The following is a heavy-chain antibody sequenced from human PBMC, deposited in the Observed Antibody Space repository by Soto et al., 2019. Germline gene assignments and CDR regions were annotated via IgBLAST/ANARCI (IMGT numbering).Heavy chain of an antibody. CDR1: GFTFDDYA. CDR3: AKDIGGQYGGNSGYAFDI. CDR2: ISWNSGSI. V-gene: IGHV3-9*01. D-gene: IGHD2-21*02. J-gene: IGHJ3*02. Sequence: EVQLVESGGGLVQPGRSLRLSCAASGFTFDDYAMHWVRQAPGKGLEWVSGISWNSGSIGYADSVKGRFTISRDNXKXSXCLQMNSLRAEDTALYYCAKDIGGQYGGNSGYAFDIWGQGTMVTVSS.